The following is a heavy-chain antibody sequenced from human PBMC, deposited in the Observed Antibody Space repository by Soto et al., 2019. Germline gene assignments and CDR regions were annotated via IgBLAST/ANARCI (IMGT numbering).Heavy chain of an antibody. Sequence: EVQLLESGGGLVQPGTSLRLSCAASGFTFSSYAMSWVRQAPGKGLEWVSSITGSGDNTYYADSVKGRFTISRDNSKNTLSLQINSLRAEDTAVYYCAKDRAAVAPRVRFDPWGQGTLVTVSS. CDR3: AKDRAAVAPRVRFDP. V-gene: IGHV3-23*01. D-gene: IGHD6-19*01. CDR2: ITGSGDNT. CDR1: GFTFSSYA. J-gene: IGHJ5*02.